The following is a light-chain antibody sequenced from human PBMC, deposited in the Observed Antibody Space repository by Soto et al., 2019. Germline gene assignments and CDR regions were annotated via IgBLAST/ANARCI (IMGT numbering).Light chain of an antibody. J-gene: IGKJ2*01. V-gene: IGKV3-20*01. CDR1: QSVSSSY. CDR3: HQYGSSPTEYT. CDR2: GAS. Sequence: EIVLTQSPGTLSLSPGERATLSCRASQSVSSSYLAWYQQKPGQAPRLLIYGASSRATGIPDRFSGSGSGTDFTLTISRLEPEDFAVYYCHQYGSSPTEYTFGQGTKLEIK.